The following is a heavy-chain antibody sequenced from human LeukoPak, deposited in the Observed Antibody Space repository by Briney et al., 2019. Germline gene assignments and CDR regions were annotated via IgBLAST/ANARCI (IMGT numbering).Heavy chain of an antibody. CDR3: ARSSGPLYYAFDY. CDR1: GGSISSSSYY. CDR2: IYYSGST. J-gene: IGHJ4*01. Sequence: KPSETLSLTCTVSGGSISSSSYYWGWIRQPPGKGLEWIGSIYYSGSTYYNPSLKSRVTISVDTSKNQFSLKLNSVTAADTAVYYCARSSGPLYYAFDYWGHGTLVTVSS. V-gene: IGHV4-39*07. D-gene: IGHD3-10*01.